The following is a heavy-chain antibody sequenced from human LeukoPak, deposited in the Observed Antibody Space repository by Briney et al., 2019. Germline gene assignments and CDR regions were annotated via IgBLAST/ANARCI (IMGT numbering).Heavy chain of an antibody. J-gene: IGHJ4*02. CDR2: IKQDGSEK. V-gene: IGHV3-7*01. D-gene: IGHD3-10*01. Sequence: GGSLRLSCAASGFTFSSYWMSWAPQAPGKGREGVVNIKQDGSEKYYVDSVKGRFTISRDNAKNSLYLQMNSLKAEDTAVYYCARDLLQYGSGSYHYWGQGTLVTVSS. CDR3: ARDLLQYGSGSYHY. CDR1: GFTFSSYW.